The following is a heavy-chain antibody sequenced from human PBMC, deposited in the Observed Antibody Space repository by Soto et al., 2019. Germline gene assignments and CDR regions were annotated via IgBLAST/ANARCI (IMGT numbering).Heavy chain of an antibody. CDR3: TRDPDYIWEGYYYYMDV. D-gene: IGHD3-16*01. J-gene: IGHJ6*03. Sequence: GGFLRLSCASSGFTFSRYWRSWVRQAPGKGLEWVANIKRDGSEKHYVDSVNGRFTISRDNAKNSLYLQMNSLRAEDTAVYYCTRDPDYIWEGYYYYMDVWGKGTTVTVSS. CDR2: IKRDGSEK. CDR1: GFTFSRYW. V-gene: IGHV3-7*01.